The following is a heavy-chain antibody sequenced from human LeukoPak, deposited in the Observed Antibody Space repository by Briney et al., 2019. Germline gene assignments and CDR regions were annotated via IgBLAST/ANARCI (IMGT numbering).Heavy chain of an antibody. D-gene: IGHD3-9*01. V-gene: IGHV4-61*01. CDR2: IYYTGST. CDR1: GGSISSDNYC. Sequence: ASDTLSLTCTVSGGSISSDNYCWSWIRQPPGKGVENIGYIYYTGSTNYNPSLKSRVTMSVDTSKNQFSLKLGSVTAADTAVYYCARLAPLLLTGYSYSDPYLDAWGKETTVTVSS. CDR3: ARLAPLLLTGYSYSDPYLDA. J-gene: IGHJ6*03.